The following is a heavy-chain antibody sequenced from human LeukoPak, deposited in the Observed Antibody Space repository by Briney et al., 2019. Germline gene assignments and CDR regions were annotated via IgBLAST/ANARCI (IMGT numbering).Heavy chain of an antibody. CDR1: GFAFSFFA. CDR3: AKPISGGLAVTADWFAP. Sequence: GSLRLSCEASGFAFSFFAMSWLRQAPGKGLEWVSTINVKSGTRSYAASVRGRFTISRDNSKNTLYLQLNTLRADDTAVYYCAKPISGGLAVTADWFAPWGQGTLVVVSS. J-gene: IGHJ5*01. D-gene: IGHD6-19*01. V-gene: IGHV3-23*01. CDR2: INVKSGTR.